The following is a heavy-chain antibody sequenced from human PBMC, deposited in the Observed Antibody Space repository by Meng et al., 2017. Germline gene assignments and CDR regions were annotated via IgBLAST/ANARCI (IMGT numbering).Heavy chain of an antibody. CDR2: INHSGST. CDR1: GGSFSGYY. J-gene: IGHJ4*02. V-gene: IGHV4-34*01. D-gene: IGHD3-9*01. Sequence: GSLRLSCAVYGGSFSGYYWSWIRQPPGKGLEWIGEINHSGSTNYNPSLKSRVTISVDTSKNQFSLKLSSVAAADTAVYYCAGVAVGYFDRAPYYFDYWGQGTLVTVSS. CDR3: AGVAVGYFDRAPYYFDY.